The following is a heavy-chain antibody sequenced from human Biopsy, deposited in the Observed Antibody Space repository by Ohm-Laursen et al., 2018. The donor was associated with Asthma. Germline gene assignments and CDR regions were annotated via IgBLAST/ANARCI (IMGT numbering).Heavy chain of an antibody. J-gene: IGHJ4*02. D-gene: IGHD2-21*01. CDR2: ITGNGGFT. CDR3: AKDERAYYGSDSKYMQPVPIGD. CDR1: GFTFSNYV. Sequence: GSLRLSCAASGFTFSNYVMSWVRQAPGKGLEWVSSITGNGGFTYYADSVKGRFTISRDKSDNTLYLQMNSLTAEDTAVYHCAKDERAYYGSDSKYMQPVPIGDWGQGTVVIVSA. V-gene: IGHV3-23*01.